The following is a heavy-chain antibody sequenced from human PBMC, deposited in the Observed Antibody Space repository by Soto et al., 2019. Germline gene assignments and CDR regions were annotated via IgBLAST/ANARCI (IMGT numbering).Heavy chain of an antibody. Sequence: SETLSLTCTVSGGSISSGDYYWIWIRHPPGKGLEWIGYIYYSGSTYYNPSLKSRVTISVDTSKNQFSLKLSSVTAADTAVYYCARALRVLRYFDWLPGTYYYGMDVWGQGTTVTVSS. V-gene: IGHV4-30-4*01. D-gene: IGHD3-9*01. J-gene: IGHJ6*02. CDR3: ARALRVLRYFDWLPGTYYYGMDV. CDR2: IYYSGST. CDR1: GGSISSGDYY.